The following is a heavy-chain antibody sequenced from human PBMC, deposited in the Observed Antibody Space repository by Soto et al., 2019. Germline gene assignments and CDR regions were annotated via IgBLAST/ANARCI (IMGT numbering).Heavy chain of an antibody. CDR1: GGTFSSYA. Sequence: QVQLVQSGAEVKKPGSSVKVSCKASGGTFSSYAISWVRQAPGQGLEWMGGIIPIFGTSNYAQKFQGSVTITADESTSTAYMDLSSLRSEDTAVYYCARDSSGWYGDYYYGMDVWGQGPTVTVSS. D-gene: IGHD6-19*01. J-gene: IGHJ6*02. CDR3: ARDSSGWYGDYYYGMDV. V-gene: IGHV1-69*12. CDR2: IIPIFGTS.